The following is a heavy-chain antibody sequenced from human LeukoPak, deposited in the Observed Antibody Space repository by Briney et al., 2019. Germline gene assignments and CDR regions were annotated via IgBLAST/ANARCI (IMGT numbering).Heavy chain of an antibody. J-gene: IGHJ4*02. Sequence: SETLSLTCTVSGGSISSSSYYWGWIRQPPGKGLEWIGSIYYSGSTYYNPSLKSRVTISVDTSKNQFSLKLSSVTAADTAVYYCARLGPVDAHDYWGQGTLVTVSS. D-gene: IGHD1-14*01. CDR2: IYYSGST. V-gene: IGHV4-39*07. CDR3: ARLGPVDAHDY. CDR1: GGSISSSSYY.